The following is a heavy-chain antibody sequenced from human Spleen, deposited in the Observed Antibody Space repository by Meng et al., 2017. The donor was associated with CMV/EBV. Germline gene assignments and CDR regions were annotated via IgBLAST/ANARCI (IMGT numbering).Heavy chain of an antibody. CDR1: TFTGYY. CDR3: ARVRGLCSGGSCYSDFDY. CDR2: INPNSGGT. Sequence: TFTGYYRHWMRQATGQGLEWMGWINPNSGGTNYAQKFQGRVTMTRDTSINTAYMELSRLRSDDTAVYYCARVRGLCSGGSCYSDFDYWGQGTLVTVSS. D-gene: IGHD2-15*01. J-gene: IGHJ4*02. V-gene: IGHV1-2*02.